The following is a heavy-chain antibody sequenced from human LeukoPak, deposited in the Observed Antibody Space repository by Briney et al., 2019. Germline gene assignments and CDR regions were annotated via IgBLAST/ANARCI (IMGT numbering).Heavy chain of an antibody. CDR2: IGGSGPNI. CDR3: ARIPGYSSSWSRFSDAFDI. CDR1: GFNFSDYG. V-gene: IGHV3-21*01. Sequence: TGGSLRLSCAASGFNFSDYGMNWVRQSPGGGLEWVSSIGGSGPNIYYADSVKGRFTISRDNAKNTLYLQMNSLRAEDTAVYYCARIPGYSSSWSRFSDAFDIWGQGTMVTVSS. D-gene: IGHD6-13*01. J-gene: IGHJ3*02.